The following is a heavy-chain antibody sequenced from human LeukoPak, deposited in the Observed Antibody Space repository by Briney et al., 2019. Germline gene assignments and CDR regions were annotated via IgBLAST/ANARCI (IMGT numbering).Heavy chain of an antibody. V-gene: IGHV4-59*01. CDR1: GGSISSYY. CDR3: AGGGLGYSSSY. J-gene: IGHJ4*02. D-gene: IGHD6-13*01. CDR2: IYYSGST. Sequence: PSETLSLTCTVSGGSISSYYWSWIRQPPGKGLEWIGYIYYSGSTNYNPSLKSRVTISVDTSKNQFSLKLSSVTAADTAVYYCAGGGLGYSSSYWGQGTLVTVSS.